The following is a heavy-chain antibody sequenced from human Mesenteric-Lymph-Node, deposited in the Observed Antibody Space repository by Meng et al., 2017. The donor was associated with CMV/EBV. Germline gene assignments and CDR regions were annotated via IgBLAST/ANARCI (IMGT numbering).Heavy chain of an antibody. CDR2: IYPGDSDT. J-gene: IGHJ3*02. D-gene: IGHD1-7*01. Sequence: KVSCKGSGYSFSDYWIGWVRQMPGKGLEWMGIIYPGDSDTRYSPSLQGQVTISADKSISTAYLQWSSLKASDTAMYYCARQHNWNFEHDAFDIWGKGTMVTVSS. V-gene: IGHV5-51*01. CDR3: ARQHNWNFEHDAFDI. CDR1: GYSFSDYW.